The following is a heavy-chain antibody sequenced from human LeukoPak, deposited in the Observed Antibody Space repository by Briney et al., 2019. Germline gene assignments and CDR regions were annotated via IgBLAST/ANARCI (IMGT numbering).Heavy chain of an antibody. CDR1: GFTFSLHN. J-gene: IGHJ4*02. V-gene: IGHV3-30*02. CDR2: KRFDRNNE. D-gene: IGHD1-26*01. CDR3: AKDNSAWAFDY. Sequence: PGGSLRLSCAASGFTFSLHNMHWVRQAPGKGLGWVSFKRFDRNNEDYADSVKGRFTISRDNSKNTLYLQMNSLRPEDTAIYYCAKDNSAWAFDYWGQGTLVTVSS.